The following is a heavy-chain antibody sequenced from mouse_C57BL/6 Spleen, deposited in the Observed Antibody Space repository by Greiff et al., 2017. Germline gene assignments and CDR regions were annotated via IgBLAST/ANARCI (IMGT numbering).Heavy chain of an antibody. V-gene: IGHV1-66*01. CDR1: GYSFTSYY. Sequence: VQRVESGPELVKPGASVKISCKASGYSFTSYYIHWVKQRPGQGLEWIGWIYPGSGNNKYNEKFKGKATLTADTSSSTAYMQLSSLTSEDSAVYYCARIDYDYDDYAMDYWGQGTSVTVSS. D-gene: IGHD2-4*01. CDR3: ARIDYDYDDYAMDY. J-gene: IGHJ4*01. CDR2: IYPGSGNN.